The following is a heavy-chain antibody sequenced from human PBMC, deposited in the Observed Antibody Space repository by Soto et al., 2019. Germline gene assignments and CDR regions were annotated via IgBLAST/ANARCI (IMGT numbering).Heavy chain of an antibody. Sequence: QVQLGEAGVGVVQPIRSLRLSWAASGFTFSSYAMHWIRQAPGKGAEWLAVISFDGSNPYYADSVKGRFTISRDNSKHTLYLQMNSQRAEDTAFYYCARPILYSVGDWFDPWGQGTLVTVSS. CDR1: GFTFSSYA. CDR2: ISFDGSNP. J-gene: IGHJ5*02. CDR3: ARPILYSVGDWFDP. V-gene: IGHV3-30-3*01. D-gene: IGHD2-8*01.